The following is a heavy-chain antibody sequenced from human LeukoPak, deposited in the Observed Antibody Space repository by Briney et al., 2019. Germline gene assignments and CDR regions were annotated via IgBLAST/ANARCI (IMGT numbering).Heavy chain of an antibody. Sequence: SETLSLTCAVYGGSFSGYYWSWIRQPPGKGLEWIGEINHSGSTNCNPSLKSRVTISVDTSKNQFSLKLSSVTAADTAVYYCARASTGYSSSWANYYYYYYMDVWGKGTTVTVSS. CDR1: GGSFSGYY. V-gene: IGHV4-34*01. CDR2: INHSGST. D-gene: IGHD6-13*01. CDR3: ARASTGYSSSWANYYYYYYMDV. J-gene: IGHJ6*03.